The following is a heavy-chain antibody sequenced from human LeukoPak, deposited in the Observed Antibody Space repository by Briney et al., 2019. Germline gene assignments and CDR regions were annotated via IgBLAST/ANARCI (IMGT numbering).Heavy chain of an antibody. V-gene: IGHV3-30*03. CDR1: GFTFSSYA. Sequence: GGSLRLSCAASGFTFSSYAMHWVRQAPGKGLEWAAVISYDGSNKDYADSVNGQFTISRDNSKNTLYLQMNSLRAEDTAVYYCARDLEDSSPFGAFDMWGQGTMVTVSS. CDR2: ISYDGSNK. D-gene: IGHD3-22*01. CDR3: ARDLEDSSPFGAFDM. J-gene: IGHJ3*02.